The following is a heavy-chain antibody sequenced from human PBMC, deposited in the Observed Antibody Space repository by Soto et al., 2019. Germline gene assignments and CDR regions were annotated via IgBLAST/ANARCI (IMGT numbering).Heavy chain of an antibody. Sequence: PSETLSLTCAVYGGSFSGYYWSWIRQPPGKGLEWIGEINHSGSTNYNPSLKSRVTISVDTSKNQFSLKLSSVTAADTAVYYCARGQPTSGRKITNPRYFDYWGQGTLVTVSS. CDR1: GGSFSGYY. D-gene: IGHD1-26*01. V-gene: IGHV4-34*01. J-gene: IGHJ4*02. CDR2: INHSGST. CDR3: ARGQPTSGRKITNPRYFDY.